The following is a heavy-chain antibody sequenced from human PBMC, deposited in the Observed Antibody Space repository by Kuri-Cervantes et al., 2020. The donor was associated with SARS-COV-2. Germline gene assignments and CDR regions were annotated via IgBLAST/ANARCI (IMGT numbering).Heavy chain of an antibody. CDR3: ARHRWFDL. Sequence: GSLRLSCAVYGVSFSGYYWSWIRQPPGKGLEWIGEINHSGSTNYNPSLKSRVTISVNTSKNQFSLKLSSVTAADTAVYYCARHRWFDLWGQGTLVTVSS. J-gene: IGHJ5*02. CDR1: GVSFSGYY. V-gene: IGHV4-34*01. CDR2: INHSGST. D-gene: IGHD1-14*01.